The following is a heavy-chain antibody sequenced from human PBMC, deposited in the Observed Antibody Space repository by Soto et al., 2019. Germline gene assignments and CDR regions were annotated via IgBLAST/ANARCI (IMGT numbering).Heavy chain of an antibody. CDR1: GFIFSSYW. CDR2: IKQDGSEK. D-gene: IGHD3-22*01. V-gene: IGHV3-7*05. Sequence: GGSLRLSCAASGFIFSSYWMSWVRQAPGKGLEWVANIKQDGSEKYYVDSVKGRFTISRDNAKNSLDLQMNSLRVDDTAVYYCARSGWVITPRSLFDYWGQGTLVTVSS. CDR3: ARSGWVITPRSLFDY. J-gene: IGHJ4*02.